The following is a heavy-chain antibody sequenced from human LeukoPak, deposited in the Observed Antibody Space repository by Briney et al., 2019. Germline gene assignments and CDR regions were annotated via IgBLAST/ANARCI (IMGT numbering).Heavy chain of an antibody. CDR2: IIPIFGTA. CDR3: ARDAAAAGTLDFGY. D-gene: IGHD6-13*01. CDR1: GGTFSSYA. J-gene: IGHJ4*02. Sequence: SVKVSCKASGGTFSSYAISWVRQAPGQGLEWMGGIIPIFGTANYAQKFQGRVTITADKSTSTAYMELSSLRSEDTAVYYGARDAAAAGTLDFGYWGQGTLVTVSS. V-gene: IGHV1-69*06.